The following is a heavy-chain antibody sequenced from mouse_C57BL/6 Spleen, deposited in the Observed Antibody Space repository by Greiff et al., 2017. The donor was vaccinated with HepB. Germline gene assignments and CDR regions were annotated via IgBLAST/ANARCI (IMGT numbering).Heavy chain of an antibody. D-gene: IGHD1-1*01. CDR2: ISSGSSTI. CDR3: ARLYYGSSLYAMDY. CDR1: GFTFSDYG. J-gene: IGHJ4*01. V-gene: IGHV5-17*01. Sequence: EVQLQQSGGGLVKPGGSLKLSCAASGFTFSDYGMHWVRQAPEKGLEWVAYISSGSSTIYYADTVKGRFTISRDNAKNTLFLQMTSLRSEDTAMYYCARLYYGSSLYAMDYWGQGTSVTVSS.